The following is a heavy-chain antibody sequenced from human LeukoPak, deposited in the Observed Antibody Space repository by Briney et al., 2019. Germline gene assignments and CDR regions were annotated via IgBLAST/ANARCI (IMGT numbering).Heavy chain of an antibody. V-gene: IGHV3-30*02. CDR3: ARDERWIQFNY. J-gene: IGHJ4*02. D-gene: IGHD5-18*01. Sequence: WGSLRLSCAASGFTFSHHGMHWVGQAPGKGLEWVAFIRNDGSNHYYADSVKGRFTISRDNSKNTLYLHMKGLRVEDTAIYYCARDERWIQFNYWGQGTLVTVSS. CDR2: IRNDGSNH. CDR1: GFTFSHHG.